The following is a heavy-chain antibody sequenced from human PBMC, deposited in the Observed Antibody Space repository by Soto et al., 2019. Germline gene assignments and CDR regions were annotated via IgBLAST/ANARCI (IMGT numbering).Heavy chain of an antibody. CDR2: ISYDGSNE. J-gene: IGHJ4*02. D-gene: IGHD6-13*01. V-gene: IGHV3-30*18. CDR1: GFTFSNYG. Sequence: GGSLRLSCAASGFTFSNYGMHWVRQALGKGLEWVAVISYDGSNEYYVDSVKGRFTISRDNSKNTLYLQMNSLRAEDTAVYYCAKVVHSSPWYRYLDYWGQGTLVTVSS. CDR3: AKVVHSSPWYRYLDY.